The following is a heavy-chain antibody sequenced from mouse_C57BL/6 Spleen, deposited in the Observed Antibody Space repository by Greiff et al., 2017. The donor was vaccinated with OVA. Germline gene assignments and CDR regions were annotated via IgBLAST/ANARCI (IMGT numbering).Heavy chain of an antibody. Sequence: VQLQQSGPELVKPGASVKISCKASGYTFTDYYMNWVKQSHGKSLEWIGDINPNNGGTSYNQKFKGKATLTVDKSSSTAYMELRSLTSEDSAVYYCERDDWTGFAYWGQGTLVTVSA. CDR3: ERDDWTGFAY. J-gene: IGHJ3*01. CDR2: INPNNGGT. V-gene: IGHV1-26*01. CDR1: GYTFTDYY.